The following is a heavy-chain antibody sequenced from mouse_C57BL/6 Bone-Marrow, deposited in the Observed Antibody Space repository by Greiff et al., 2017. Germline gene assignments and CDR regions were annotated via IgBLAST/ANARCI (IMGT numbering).Heavy chain of an antibody. CDR2: IEPEDGET. J-gene: IGHJ2*01. Sequence: EVKLMESGAELVKPGASVKLSCTASGFNIKDYYIHWVKQRTEQGLEWIGRIEPEDGETKYAPKFQDKATITADTSSHTAYLQLSSLTSEETAVYYCTRSLIYYGTNYWGQGTTLTVSS. CDR1: GFNIKDYY. D-gene: IGHD1-1*01. CDR3: TRSLIYYGTNY. V-gene: IGHV14-2*01.